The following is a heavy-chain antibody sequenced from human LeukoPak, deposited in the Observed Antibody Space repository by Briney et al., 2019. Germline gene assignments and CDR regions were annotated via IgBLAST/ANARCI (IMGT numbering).Heavy chain of an antibody. CDR2: IIPIFGTA. D-gene: IGHD3-22*01. CDR1: GGTFSSYA. V-gene: IGHV1-69*05. J-gene: IGHJ4*02. Sequence: SVKVSCKASGGTFSSYAISWVRQAPGQGLEWMGGIIPIFGTANYAQKFQGRVTMTTDTSTSTAYMELRSLRSDDTAVYYCARGGYYHDSSGYHYYCDYWGQGTLVTVSS. CDR3: ARGGYYHDSSGYHYYCDY.